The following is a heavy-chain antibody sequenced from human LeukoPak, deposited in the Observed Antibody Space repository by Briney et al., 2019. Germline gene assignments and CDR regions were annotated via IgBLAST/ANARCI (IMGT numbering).Heavy chain of an antibody. D-gene: IGHD1-26*01. V-gene: IGHV1-18*01. J-gene: IGHJ4*02. CDR2: ISAYNGNT. CDR1: GYTFTTYG. CDR3: ARQCGSLCPFDY. Sequence: EASVKVSCKASGYTFTTYGISWVRQAPGQGLEWMGWISAYNGNTNYAQKFRGRVTMTTDTSTSTAYMELRSLRSDDTAVYYCARQCGSLCPFDYWGQGTLVTVSS.